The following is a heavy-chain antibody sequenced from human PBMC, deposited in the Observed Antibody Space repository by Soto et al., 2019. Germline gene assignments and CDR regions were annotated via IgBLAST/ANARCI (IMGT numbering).Heavy chain of an antibody. CDR2: IIPIFGTA. V-gene: IGHV1-69*13. CDR1: GGTFSSYA. CDR3: ARAYWATGTRHNWFDP. J-gene: IGHJ5*02. D-gene: IGHD1-1*01. Sequence: SVKVSCKASGGTFSSYAISWVRQAPGQGLEWMGGIIPIFGTANYAQKFQGRVTITADESTSTAYMELSSLRSEDTAVYYCARAYWATGTRHNWFDPWGQGTLVTVSS.